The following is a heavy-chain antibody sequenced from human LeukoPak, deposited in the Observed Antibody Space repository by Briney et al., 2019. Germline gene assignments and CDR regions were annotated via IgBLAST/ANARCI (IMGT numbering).Heavy chain of an antibody. CDR1: GYTFTNYY. J-gene: IGHJ4*02. D-gene: IGHD6-13*01. CDR3: ARDRDSSLFAY. CDR2: INPSGGST. V-gene: IGHV1-46*01. Sequence: ASVTVSCKASGYTFTNYYMHWVRQAPGQGLEWMGIINPSGGSTSYAQKFQGRVTMTRDTSTSTVYMEVKSLRSEDTAMYYCARDRDSSLFAYLGQGTLVTVSS.